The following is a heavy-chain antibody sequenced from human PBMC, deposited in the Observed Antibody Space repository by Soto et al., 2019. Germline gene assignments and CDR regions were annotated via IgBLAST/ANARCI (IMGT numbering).Heavy chain of an antibody. V-gene: IGHV3-74*01. Sequence: PGGSLRLSCAASGFTFSSYWMHWVRQAPGKGLVWVSRINSDGSSTSYADSVKGRFTISRDNAKNTLYLQMNSLRAEDTAVYYCARWRTRTWGYGMDVWGQGTTVTVSS. J-gene: IGHJ6*02. CDR2: INSDGSST. D-gene: IGHD1-26*01. CDR3: ARWRTRTWGYGMDV. CDR1: GFTFSSYW.